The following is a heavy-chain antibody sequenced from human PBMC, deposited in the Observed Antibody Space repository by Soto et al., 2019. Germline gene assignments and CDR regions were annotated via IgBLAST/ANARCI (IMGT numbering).Heavy chain of an antibody. CDR3: AIDPFSGDIVGTTN. D-gene: IGHD1-26*01. V-gene: IGHV3-23*01. CDR1: GFIFSRNA. Sequence: GGSLRLSCATSGFIFSRNAINWVRQAPGKGLEWVSLISGSGGVTYYTDSVKGRFSISRANSKNTVYLQMNSLKAEDTAVYYCAIDPFSGDIVGTTNWGQGTPVTVSS. J-gene: IGHJ4*02. CDR2: ISGSGGVT.